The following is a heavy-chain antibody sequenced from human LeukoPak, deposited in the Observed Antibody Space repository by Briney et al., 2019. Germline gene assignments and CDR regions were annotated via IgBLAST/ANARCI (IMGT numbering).Heavy chain of an antibody. D-gene: IGHD4-11*01. V-gene: IGHV4-30-4*08. Sequence: SETLSLTCTVSGGSISSGGYYWSWIRQHPGKGLEWIGYIYYSGSTYHNPSLKSRVTISVDTSKNQFSLKLSSVTAADTAVYYCARGLTVTAEKVYYYYGMDVWGQGTTVTVSS. J-gene: IGHJ6*02. CDR2: IYYSGST. CDR3: ARGLTVTAEKVYYYYGMDV. CDR1: GGSISSGGYY.